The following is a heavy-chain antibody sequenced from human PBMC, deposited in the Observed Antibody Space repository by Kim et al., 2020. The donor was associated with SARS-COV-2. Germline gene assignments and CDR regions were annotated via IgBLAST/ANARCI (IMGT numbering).Heavy chain of an antibody. Sequence: SRVTISVDTSKNQFSLKLSSVTAADTAVYYCARRRRYGSGSYYNVVWFDPWGQGTLVTVSS. J-gene: IGHJ5*02. D-gene: IGHD3-10*01. V-gene: IGHV4-34*01. CDR3: ARRRRYGSGSYYNVVWFDP.